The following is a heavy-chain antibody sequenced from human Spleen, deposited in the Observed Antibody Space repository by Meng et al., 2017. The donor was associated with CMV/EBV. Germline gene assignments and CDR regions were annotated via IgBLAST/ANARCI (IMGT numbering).Heavy chain of an antibody. CDR1: SFRDHY. Sequence: SFRDHYWSWIRQPPGKGLEWVGEINHSGGTNYNPSLEGRVSISVDTSKNQFSLKLSSVTAADTAVYYCAITLRYYDFWSGYYHFDYWGQGTLVTVSS. V-gene: IGHV4-34*01. CDR3: AITLRYYDFWSGYYHFDY. CDR2: INHSGGT. D-gene: IGHD3-3*01. J-gene: IGHJ4*02.